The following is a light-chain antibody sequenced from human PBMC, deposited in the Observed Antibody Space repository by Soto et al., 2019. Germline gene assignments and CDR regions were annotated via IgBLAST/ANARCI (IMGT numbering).Light chain of an antibody. CDR3: QQYNGYSRA. V-gene: IGKV1-5*03. J-gene: IGKJ1*01. CDR2: RAS. Sequence: DIQMTQSPSTLSASIGDRVTITCRASQSISDWLAWYQQKPGKAPKLLIYRASNLESGVPSRFSGSGSGTEFTLTINSLQPDDCATYYCQQYNGYSRAFGQGTKVEIK. CDR1: QSISDW.